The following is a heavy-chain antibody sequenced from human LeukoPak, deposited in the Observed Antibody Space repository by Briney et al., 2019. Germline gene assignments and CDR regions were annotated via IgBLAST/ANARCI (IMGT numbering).Heavy chain of an antibody. CDR1: GCSISSYY. Sequence: KTSETLSLTCTVSGCSISSYYWSWIRQPPGKGLDWIGYIYYIGSTNYNPSLKSRVTMSVDTSKNQFYLKLSSVTAADTAVYYCTRGVAVAGSDAFDIWGQGTMVTVSS. J-gene: IGHJ3*02. CDR3: TRGVAVAGSDAFDI. D-gene: IGHD6-19*01. V-gene: IGHV4-59*01. CDR2: IYYIGST.